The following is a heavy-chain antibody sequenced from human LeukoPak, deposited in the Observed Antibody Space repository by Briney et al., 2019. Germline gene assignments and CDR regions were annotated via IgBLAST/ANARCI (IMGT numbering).Heavy chain of an antibody. CDR1: GFTFSSYD. D-gene: IGHD3-10*01. Sequence: GGSLRLSCAASGFTFSSYDMNWVRQAPGNGLEWVSYISSSGSTIYYADSVKGRFTISRDNAKNSLYLQMNSLRAEDTAVYYCAREREGSGTPDWFDPWGQGTLVTVSS. V-gene: IGHV3-48*03. CDR3: AREREGSGTPDWFDP. J-gene: IGHJ5*02. CDR2: ISSSGSTI.